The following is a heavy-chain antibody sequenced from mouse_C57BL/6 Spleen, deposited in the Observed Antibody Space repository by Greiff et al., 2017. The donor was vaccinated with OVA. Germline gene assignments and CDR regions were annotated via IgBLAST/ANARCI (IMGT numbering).Heavy chain of an antibody. CDR1: GYSITSGYY. CDR3: AREGDGYYGYFDV. CDR2: ISYDGSN. V-gene: IGHV3-6*01. Sequence: ESGPGLVKPSQSLSLTCSVTGYSITSGYYWNWIRQFPGNKLEWMGYISYDGSNNYNPSLKNRISITRDTSKNQFFLKLNSVTTEDTATYYCAREGDGYYGYFDVWGTGTTVTVSS. D-gene: IGHD2-3*01. J-gene: IGHJ1*03.